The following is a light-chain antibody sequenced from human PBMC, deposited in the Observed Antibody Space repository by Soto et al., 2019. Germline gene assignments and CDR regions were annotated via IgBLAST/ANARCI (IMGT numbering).Light chain of an antibody. CDR1: QDISSS. J-gene: IGKJ4*01. V-gene: IGKV1-9*01. Sequence: DIQLTRSPSFLSASVGDRVTITCRASQDISSSLAWYQQKPGKAPKLLIYDASTLQTGVPSRFRGSGSGTEFTLTISSLQPEDFATYSCQQLASYPIGTFGGGTKVDIK. CDR3: QQLASYPIGT. CDR2: DAS.